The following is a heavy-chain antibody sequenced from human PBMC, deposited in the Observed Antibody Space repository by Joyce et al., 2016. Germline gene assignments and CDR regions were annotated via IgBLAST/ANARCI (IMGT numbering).Heavy chain of an antibody. CDR1: GFDVRDSL. CDR2: IFSGGTT. Sequence: EVQLVDSGGGLIQPGGSLRLSCAGSGFDVRDSLINWGRQAPGKGLGWVSGIFSGGTTYYADSVKGRFTISRDNSKNTVDLQMNSLRVEDTAVYYCARGASWGQGTLVTVSS. D-gene: IGHD1-26*01. J-gene: IGHJ5*02. CDR3: ARGAS. V-gene: IGHV3-53*01.